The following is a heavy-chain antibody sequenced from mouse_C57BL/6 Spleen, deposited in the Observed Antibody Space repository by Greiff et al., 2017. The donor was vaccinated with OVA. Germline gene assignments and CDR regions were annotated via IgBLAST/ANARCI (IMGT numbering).Heavy chain of an antibody. CDR3: ARRKFYYDYVMDY. Sequence: VQLQQSGPELVKPGASVKISCKASGYTFTDYYMNWVKQSHGKSLEWIGDINPNNGGTSYNQKFKGKATLTVDKSSSTAYMELRSLTSEDSAVYYCARRKFYYDYVMDYWGQGTSVTVSS. V-gene: IGHV1-26*01. CDR1: GYTFTDYY. J-gene: IGHJ4*01. CDR2: INPNNGGT. D-gene: IGHD2-4*01.